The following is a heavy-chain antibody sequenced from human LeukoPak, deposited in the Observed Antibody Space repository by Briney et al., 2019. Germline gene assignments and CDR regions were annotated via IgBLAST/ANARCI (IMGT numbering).Heavy chain of an antibody. CDR2: ISSSGSTI. V-gene: IGHV3-48*03. CDR3: ARRLRRNYFDY. D-gene: IGHD4-17*01. CDR1: GFTFSSCE. Sequence: GGSLRLSCAASGFTFSSCEMNWVRQAPGKGLEWVSYISSSGSTIYYADSVKGRFTISRDNAKNSLYLQMNSLRAEDTAVYYCARRLRRNYFDYWGQGTLVTVSS. J-gene: IGHJ4*02.